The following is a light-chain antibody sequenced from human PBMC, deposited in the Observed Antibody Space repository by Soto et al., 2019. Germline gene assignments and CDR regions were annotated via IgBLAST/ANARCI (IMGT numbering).Light chain of an antibody. CDR3: QQYTGPPTT. CDR2: GAS. J-gene: IGKJ5*01. Sequence: EIVLTQSPATLSFSPVERATLSFRASQSVRRYLAWYQQKPGQAPRLLIYGASSRATGIPDRFSGSGSGTDFTLTITRLEPEDSAVYFCQQYTGPPTTFGQGTRLEIK. V-gene: IGKV3-20*01. CDR1: QSVRRY.